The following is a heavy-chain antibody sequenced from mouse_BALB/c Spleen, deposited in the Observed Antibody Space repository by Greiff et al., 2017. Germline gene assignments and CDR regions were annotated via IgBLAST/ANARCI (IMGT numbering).Heavy chain of an antibody. CDR3: ARLGAGPYYFDY. J-gene: IGHJ2*01. V-gene: IGHV3-2*02. CDR1: GYSITSDYA. CDR2: ISYSGST. Sequence: EVQLQQSGPGLVKPSQSLSLTCTVTGYSITSDYAWNWIRQFPGNKLEWMGYISYSGSTSYNPSLKSRISITRDTSKNQFFLQLNSVTTEDTATYYCARLGAGPYYFDYWGQGTTLAVSS. D-gene: IGHD3-3*01.